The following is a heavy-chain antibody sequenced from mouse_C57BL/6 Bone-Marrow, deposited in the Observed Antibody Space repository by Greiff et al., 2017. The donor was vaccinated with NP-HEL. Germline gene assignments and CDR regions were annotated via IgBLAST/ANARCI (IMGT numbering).Heavy chain of an antibody. CDR2: IDPSDSYT. CDR1: GYTFTSYW. D-gene: IGHD2-5*01. J-gene: IGHJ3*01. CDR3: ARYYSNFFAY. V-gene: IGHV1-59*01. Sequence: QVQLQQPGAELVRPGTSVKLSCKASGYTFTSYWMHWVKQRPGQGLEWIGVIDPSDSYTNYNQKFKGKATLTVDTSSSTAYMQLSSLTSEDSAVYYCARYYSNFFAYWGQGTLVTVSA.